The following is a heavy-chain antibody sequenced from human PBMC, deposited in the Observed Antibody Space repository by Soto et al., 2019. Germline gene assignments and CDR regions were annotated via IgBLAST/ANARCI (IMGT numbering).Heavy chain of an antibody. D-gene: IGHD6-13*01. CDR1: GGSISSSSYY. CDR2: IYYSGST. J-gene: IGHJ6*02. V-gene: IGHV4-39*01. Sequence: SETLSLTCTVSGGSISSSSYYWGWIRQPPGKGLEWIGSIYYSGSTYYNPSLKSRVTISVDTSKNQFSLKLSSVTAADTAVYYCARHPEPTGSSSWYGDYYYYGMDVWGQGTTVTVSS. CDR3: ARHPEPTGSSSWYGDYYYYGMDV.